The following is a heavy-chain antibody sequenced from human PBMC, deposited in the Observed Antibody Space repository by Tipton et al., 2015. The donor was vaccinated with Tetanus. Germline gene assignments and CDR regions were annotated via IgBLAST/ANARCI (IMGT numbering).Heavy chain of an antibody. CDR2: IYPGDSDT. CDR1: GYSFTSYW. Sequence: VQLVQSGAEVKKPGESLKISCKGSGYSFTSYWIGWVRQMPGKGLEWMGIIYPGDSDTRYSPSSQGQVTISADKSISTAYLQWSSLKASDTAMYYCARHAGLGYCSGGSCYSGGDYWGQGTLVTVSS. J-gene: IGHJ4*02. D-gene: IGHD2-15*01. V-gene: IGHV5-51*01. CDR3: ARHAGLGYCSGGSCYSGGDY.